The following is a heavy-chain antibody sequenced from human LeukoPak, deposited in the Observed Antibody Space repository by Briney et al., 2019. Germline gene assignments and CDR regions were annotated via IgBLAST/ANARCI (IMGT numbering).Heavy chain of an antibody. Sequence: ASVKVSCKASGYTFTSYGISWVRQAPGQGLEWMGWISAYNGNTNYAQKLQGRVTMTTDTSTSTAYMELRSLRSDDTAVYYCAWAYYYDSSGLGDYWGQGTLVTVSS. CDR2: ISAYNGNT. J-gene: IGHJ4*01. CDR3: AWAYYYDSSGLGDY. D-gene: IGHD3-22*01. V-gene: IGHV1-18*01. CDR1: GYTFTSYG.